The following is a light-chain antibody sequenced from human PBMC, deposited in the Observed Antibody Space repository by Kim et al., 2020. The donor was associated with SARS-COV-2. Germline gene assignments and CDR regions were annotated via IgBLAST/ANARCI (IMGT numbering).Light chain of an antibody. V-gene: IGLV3-19*01. CDR3: NSRDSSGNHLV. CDR2: GKN. CDR1: SLRSYY. J-gene: IGLJ1*01. Sequence: ALGQTVRSTCQGDSLRSYYASWYQQKPGQATVLVIYGKNNRPSGIPDRFSGSSSGNTASLTITGAQAEDEADYYCNSRDSSGNHLVFGTGTKVTVL.